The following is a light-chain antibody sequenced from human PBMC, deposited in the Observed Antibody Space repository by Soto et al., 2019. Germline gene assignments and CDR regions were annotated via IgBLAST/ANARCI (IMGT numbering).Light chain of an antibody. Sequence: DIQMTQSPSTLSASVGDGVTITCRASQSIGSGLAWYQQRPGKAPKLLIYKATNLQEGVPARFSGSGSGTDFSLTIISLQPVYSATYYCQQYNDFQYTFGQGTKLEI. CDR3: QQYNDFQYT. V-gene: IGKV1-5*03. J-gene: IGKJ2*01. CDR2: KAT. CDR1: QSIGSG.